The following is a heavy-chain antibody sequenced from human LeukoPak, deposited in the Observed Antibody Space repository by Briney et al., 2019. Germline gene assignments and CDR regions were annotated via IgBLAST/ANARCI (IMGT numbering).Heavy chain of an antibody. CDR3: ARGRGSVGYYYYGMDV. CDR2: ISYDGSNK. V-gene: IGHV3-30-3*01. J-gene: IGHJ6*04. D-gene: IGHD6-25*01. CDR1: GFTFSSYA. Sequence: LGGSLRLSCAASGFTFSSYAMHWVRQAPGKGLEWVAVISYDGSNKYYADSVKGRFTISRDNAKNSLYLQMNSLRAEDTAVYYCARGRGSVGYYYYGMDVWGKGTTVTVSS.